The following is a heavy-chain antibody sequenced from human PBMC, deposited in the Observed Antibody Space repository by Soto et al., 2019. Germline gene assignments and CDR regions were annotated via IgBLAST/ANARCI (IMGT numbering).Heavy chain of an antibody. D-gene: IGHD2-21*01. CDR1: GFSFSDYS. CDR3: AVMAGLVVSDDFGLDV. V-gene: IGHV3-30-3*01. Sequence: QVHLVESGEGVVQPGRSLRLSCVGSGFSFSDYSIHWVRQAPGKGLEWVAFISYDGDKKFFADSVKGRFNISRDNAKNTVSLHMSSLRPEDTAVFHCAVMAGLVVSDDFGLDVWGQGTTVTVSS. CDR2: ISYDGDKK. J-gene: IGHJ6*02.